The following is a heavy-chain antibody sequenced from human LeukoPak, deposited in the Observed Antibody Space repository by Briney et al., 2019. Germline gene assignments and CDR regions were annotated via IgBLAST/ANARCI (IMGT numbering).Heavy chain of an antibody. J-gene: IGHJ4*02. V-gene: IGHV1-18*01. CDR3: ERLPYDILTGYYPPDY. CDR2: ISAYNGNT. D-gene: IGHD3-9*01. Sequence: ASVKVSCKASRYTFTSYGISWVRQAPGQGLEWRGWISAYNGNTNYAQKLQGRVTITTDTSTSTAYMELRSLRSDDTAVYYCERLPYDILTGYYPPDYWGQGTLVTVSS. CDR1: RYTFTSYG.